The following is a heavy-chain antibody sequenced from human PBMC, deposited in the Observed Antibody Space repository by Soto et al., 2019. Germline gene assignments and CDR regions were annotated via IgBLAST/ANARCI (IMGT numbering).Heavy chain of an antibody. D-gene: IGHD3-3*01. CDR3: AKGGDLGIFLYFDY. CDR2: IYYNGRT. Sequence: SETLSLTCTVSGGSISSNYWSWIRQPPGKGLEWIGYIYYNGRTNYNPSLKSRVTISVDTSKKQFSLNLTSVTAAGTAVYYCAKGGDLGIFLYFDYWGQGALVTVSS. CDR1: GGSISSNY. J-gene: IGHJ4*02. V-gene: IGHV4-59*01.